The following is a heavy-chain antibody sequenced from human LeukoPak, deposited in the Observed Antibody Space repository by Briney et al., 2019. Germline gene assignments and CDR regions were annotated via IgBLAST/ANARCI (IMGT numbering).Heavy chain of an antibody. CDR1: GFTFSSYG. D-gene: IGHD6-19*01. J-gene: IGHJ4*02. CDR3: ARAPPRPWYSSGWYVDY. Sequence: PGGSLRLSCAASGFTFSSYGMSWVRQPPGKGLEWIGEINHSGSTNYNPSLKSRVTISVDTSKNQFSLKLSSVTAADTAVYYCARAPPRPWYSSGWYVDYWGQGTLVTVSS. V-gene: IGHV4-34*01. CDR2: INHSGST.